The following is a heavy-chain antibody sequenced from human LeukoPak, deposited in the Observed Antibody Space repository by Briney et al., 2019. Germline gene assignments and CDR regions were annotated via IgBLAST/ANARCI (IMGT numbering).Heavy chain of an antibody. J-gene: IGHJ4*02. Sequence: GGSLRLSCAASGFTFSNYAMNWVRQAPGKGLEWVSGITGNGGYTYYADSVKGRLTISRDNSRSTLYLQINSPRAEDTAIYYCAKGTLQQFDYWGQGTLVTVSS. D-gene: IGHD1-1*01. V-gene: IGHV3-23*01. CDR3: AKGTLQQFDY. CDR2: ITGNGGYT. CDR1: GFTFSNYA.